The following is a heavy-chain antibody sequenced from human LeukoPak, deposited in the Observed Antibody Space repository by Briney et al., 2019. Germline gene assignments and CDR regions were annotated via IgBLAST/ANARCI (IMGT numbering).Heavy chain of an antibody. CDR3: AVSGPHRDGYNLVGGGSAFDI. Sequence: GASVKVSCKASGYTFTSYDINWVRQATGQGLEWMGWMNPNSGNTGYAQKFQGRVTMTRNTSISTAYMELSSLRSEDTAVYYCAVSGPHRDGYNLVGGGSAFDIWGQGTMVTVSS. CDR1: GYTFTSYD. CDR2: MNPNSGNT. J-gene: IGHJ3*02. D-gene: IGHD5-24*01. V-gene: IGHV1-8*01.